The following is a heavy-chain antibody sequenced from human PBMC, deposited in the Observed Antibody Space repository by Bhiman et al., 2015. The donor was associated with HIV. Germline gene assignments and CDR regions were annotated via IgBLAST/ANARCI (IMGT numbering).Heavy chain of an antibody. V-gene: IGHV3-48*02. D-gene: IGHD3-22*01. Sequence: EVQLVESGGGLVQPGGSLKLSCAASGFTFSTFSMNWVRQAPGKGLEWVSYISSGSTTIYYADSVKGRFTISRDNAENSLFLQMNSLKDEDTAVYYCANTGHYDSSGPALWGQGTLVTVSS. CDR1: GFTFSTFS. CDR3: ANTGHYDSSGPAL. J-gene: IGHJ4*02. CDR2: ISSGSTTI.